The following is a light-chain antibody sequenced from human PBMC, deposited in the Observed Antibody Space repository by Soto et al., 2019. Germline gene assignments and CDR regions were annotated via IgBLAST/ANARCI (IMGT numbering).Light chain of an antibody. CDR2: DNN. Sequence: QSVLTQPPSVSAAPGQKVTISCSGSSSNIGNNYVYWYQQLPGTAPKLLIYDNNKRPSGIPDRFSGTKPGTSATLGITGLQTGDEADYYCGRWVTGLSAGVFGGGTKLTVL. V-gene: IGLV1-51*01. CDR1: SSNIGNNY. CDR3: GRWVTGLSAGV. J-gene: IGLJ2*01.